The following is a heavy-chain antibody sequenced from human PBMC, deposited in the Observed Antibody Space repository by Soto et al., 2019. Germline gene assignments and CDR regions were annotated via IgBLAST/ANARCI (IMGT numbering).Heavy chain of an antibody. Sequence: QVQLVESGGGVVQPGRSLRLSCAASGFTFSHYAMHWVRQAPGKGLEWVALMSYDGSNEYYADSVKGRFTISRDNSKITQYLQMNSLRAEDTAVYYCAKDGSHNFDYWGQGTLVTVSS. D-gene: IGHD1-26*01. CDR2: MSYDGSNE. CDR1: GFTFSHYA. V-gene: IGHV3-30*18. CDR3: AKDGSHNFDY. J-gene: IGHJ4*02.